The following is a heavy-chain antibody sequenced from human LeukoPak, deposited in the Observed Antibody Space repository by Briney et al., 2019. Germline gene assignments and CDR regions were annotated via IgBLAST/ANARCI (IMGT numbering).Heavy chain of an antibody. CDR2: INHSGST. D-gene: IGHD5-24*01. V-gene: IGHV4-34*01. CDR3: ARGIRRDGYNLDYFDY. Sequence: PGGSLRLSCAASGFTSSSYWMTWVRQPPGKGLEWIGEINHSGSTNYNPSLKSRVTMSVDTSKNQFSLKLSSVTAADTAVYYCARGIRRDGYNLDYFDYWGQGTLVTVSS. J-gene: IGHJ4*02. CDR1: GFTSSSYW.